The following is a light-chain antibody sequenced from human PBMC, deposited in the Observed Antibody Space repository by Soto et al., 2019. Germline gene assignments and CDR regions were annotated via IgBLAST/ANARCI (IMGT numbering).Light chain of an antibody. CDR2: DVT. V-gene: IGLV2-11*01. CDR1: DGDVGGFTS. Sequence: QSALTQPRSVSGSPGQSVPISCTGTDGDVGGFTSVSWYQHHPGKAPKLIIYDVTKRPSGVPARFSGSKSGNTASLTISGLQADDEADYYCCSYAGSYTYVFGGGTKLTVL. CDR3: CSYAGSYTYV. J-gene: IGLJ1*01.